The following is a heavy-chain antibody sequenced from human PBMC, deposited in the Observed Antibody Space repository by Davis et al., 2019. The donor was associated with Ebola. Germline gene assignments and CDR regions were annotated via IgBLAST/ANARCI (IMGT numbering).Heavy chain of an antibody. Sequence: SETLSLTCTVSGGSISNFYWSWIRQPPGKGLEWIGYVYSSGSTNYNPSLKSRVTMSVDTSKNQFSLKLSSVTAADTAVYYCARGNYGDYIVLYYYNMDVWGQGTTVTVSS. CDR1: GGSISNFY. D-gene: IGHD4-17*01. J-gene: IGHJ6*02. V-gene: IGHV4-59*01. CDR2: VYSSGST. CDR3: ARGNYGDYIVLYYYNMDV.